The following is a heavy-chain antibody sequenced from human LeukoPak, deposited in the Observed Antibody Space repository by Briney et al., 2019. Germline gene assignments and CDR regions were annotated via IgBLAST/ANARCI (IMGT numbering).Heavy chain of an antibody. CDR3: AREGSGWYSLESLGNWFDP. D-gene: IGHD6-19*01. CDR1: GHTFTSYG. V-gene: IGHV1-46*01. CDR2: INPSGGST. Sequence: ASVKVSCKASGHTFTSYGISWVRQAPGQGLEWMGIINPSGGSTSYAQKFQGKVTMTRDTSTSTVYMELSSLRSEDTAVYYCAREGSGWYSLESLGNWFDPWGQGTLVTVSS. J-gene: IGHJ5*02.